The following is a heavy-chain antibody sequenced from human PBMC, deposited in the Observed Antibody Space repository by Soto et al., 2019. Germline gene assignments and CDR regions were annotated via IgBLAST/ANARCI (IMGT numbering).Heavy chain of an antibody. CDR2: IWYDGSNK. CDR1: GFTFSSYG. Sequence: HPGGSLRLSCAASGFTFSSYGMHWVRQAPGKGLEWVAVIWYDGSNKYYADSVKGRFTISRDNSKNTLYLQMNSLRAEDTAVYYCARDPYSSSWGTSSLPDYWGQGTLVTVSS. V-gene: IGHV3-33*01. CDR3: ARDPYSSSWGTSSLPDY. J-gene: IGHJ4*02. D-gene: IGHD6-13*01.